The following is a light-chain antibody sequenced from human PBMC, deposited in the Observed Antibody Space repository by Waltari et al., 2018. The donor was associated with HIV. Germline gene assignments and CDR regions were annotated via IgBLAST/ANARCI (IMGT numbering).Light chain of an antibody. Sequence: EIVMTQSPATLSVSPGERVTLSCRASQGISTDLAWYQQKPGQAPRLLIYDASTRATDIPARFSGSGSGAEFTLTISSLQSEDFAVYYCQQRSKWPPLTFGGGTKVEIK. J-gene: IGKJ4*01. V-gene: IGKV3-15*01. CDR1: QGISTD. CDR3: QQRSKWPPLT. CDR2: DAS.